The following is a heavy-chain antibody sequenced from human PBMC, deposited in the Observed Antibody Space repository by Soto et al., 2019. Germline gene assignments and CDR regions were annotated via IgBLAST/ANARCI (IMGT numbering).Heavy chain of an antibody. CDR1: GGTFSSYA. J-gene: IGHJ4*02. D-gene: IGHD1-26*01. V-gene: IGHV1-69*13. CDR2: IIPIFGTA. CDR3: ARDHGDGGSYYVTSY. Sequence: SVKVSCKASGGTFSSYAISWVRQAPGQGLEWMGGIIPIFGTANYAQKFQGRVTITADESTSTAYMELSSLRSEDTAVYYCARDHGDGGSYYVTSYWGQGTLVTVSS.